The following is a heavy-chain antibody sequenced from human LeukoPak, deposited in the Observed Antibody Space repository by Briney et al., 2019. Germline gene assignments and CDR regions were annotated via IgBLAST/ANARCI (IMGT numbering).Heavy chain of an antibody. V-gene: IGHV3-53*01. CDR2: IYSGGST. CDR1: GFTVSSNY. J-gene: IGHJ6*03. CDR3: AREIVTTSSFDYYYYYYMDV. D-gene: IGHD4-11*01. Sequence: MPLGGSLRLSCAASGFTVSSNYMSWVRQAPGKGLEWVSVIYSGGSTYYADSVKGRFTISRDNSKNTLYLQMNSLRAEDTAVYYCAREIVTTSSFDYYYYYYMDVWGKGTTVTVSS.